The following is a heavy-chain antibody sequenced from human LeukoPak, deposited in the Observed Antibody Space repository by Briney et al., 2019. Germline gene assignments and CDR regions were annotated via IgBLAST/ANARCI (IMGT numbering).Heavy chain of an antibody. CDR3: ARDRGSSSWSPHYFDY. CDR2: ISSSISTI. Sequence: GGSLRLSCAASGFTFSSYSMNWVRQAPGKGLEWVSYISSSISTIYYADSVKGRFTISRDNAENSLYLQMNSLRAEDTAVYYCARDRGSSSWSPHYFDYWGQGALVTVSS. D-gene: IGHD6-13*01. V-gene: IGHV3-48*04. J-gene: IGHJ4*02. CDR1: GFTFSSYS.